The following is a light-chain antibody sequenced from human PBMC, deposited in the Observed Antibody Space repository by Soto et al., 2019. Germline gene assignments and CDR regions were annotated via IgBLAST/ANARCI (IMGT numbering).Light chain of an antibody. V-gene: IGLV2-14*01. J-gene: IGLJ2*01. CDR1: GSDVGGYNY. CDR2: DVY. Sequence: SVLTQPASVSGSPGQSITISCTGTGSDVGGYNYVSWFQQHPGKAPNLMIYDVYRRPSGVSYRFSGSKSGNTASLTISGLQAEDEADYYCSSYTTSSTVVFGGGTKLTVL. CDR3: SSYTTSSTVV.